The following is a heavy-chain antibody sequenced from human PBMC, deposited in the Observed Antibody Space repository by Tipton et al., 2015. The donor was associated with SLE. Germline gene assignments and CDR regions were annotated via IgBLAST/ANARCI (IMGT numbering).Heavy chain of an antibody. Sequence: TLSLTCTVSGVSINGGGYYWSWIRQHPGKGLEWIGHIYYSGNTHYNSSLKSRLTISVDTSKNQFSLKLTSVTPAGTAVYYCTHSTDYYYMDVWGKGTTVTVSS. J-gene: IGHJ6*03. CDR2: IYYSGNT. CDR3: THSTDYYYMDV. V-gene: IGHV4-31*03. CDR1: GVSINGGGYY. D-gene: IGHD5-18*01.